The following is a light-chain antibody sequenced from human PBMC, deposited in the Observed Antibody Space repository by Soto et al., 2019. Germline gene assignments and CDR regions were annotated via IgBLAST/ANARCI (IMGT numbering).Light chain of an antibody. CDR2: DAS. CDR1: QSVGSF. CDR3: HQRSNLWT. V-gene: IGKV3-11*01. J-gene: IGKJ1*01. Sequence: EIVLTQSPATLSLSPGERATLSCGASQSVGSFLAWYQHKPGQAPRLLIYDASTRAPGIPARFSGSRSATDFTLTISSLEPEDFAVYYCHQRSNLWTFGQGTKVDI.